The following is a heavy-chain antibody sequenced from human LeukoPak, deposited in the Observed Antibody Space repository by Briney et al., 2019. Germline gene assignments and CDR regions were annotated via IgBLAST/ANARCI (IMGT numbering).Heavy chain of an antibody. CDR2: ISSISGTI. Sequence: PGGSLRLSCAASGFTFRSYSMNWVRQAPGKGLEWVSYISSISGTIYYADSVKGRFTISRDIAKNSVFLQMNSLRAEDTAVYYCVRDSPYCTDGVCRYYFDYWGQGTLVTVSS. CDR1: GFTFRSYS. D-gene: IGHD2-8*01. CDR3: VRDSPYCTDGVCRYYFDY. V-gene: IGHV3-48*01. J-gene: IGHJ4*02.